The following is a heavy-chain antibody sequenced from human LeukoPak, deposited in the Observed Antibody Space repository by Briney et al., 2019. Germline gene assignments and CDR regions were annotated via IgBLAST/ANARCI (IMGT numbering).Heavy chain of an antibody. Sequence: GGSLRLSCAASGFTFSSYSMNWVRQAPGKGLEWVSSISSSSSYIYYADSAKGRFTISRDNAKNSLYLQMNSLRAEDTAVYYCARADIVVVPAATHYYYYGMDVWGKGTTVTVSS. J-gene: IGHJ6*04. CDR3: ARADIVVVPAATHYYYYGMDV. CDR1: GFTFSSYS. V-gene: IGHV3-21*01. CDR2: ISSSSSYI. D-gene: IGHD2-2*01.